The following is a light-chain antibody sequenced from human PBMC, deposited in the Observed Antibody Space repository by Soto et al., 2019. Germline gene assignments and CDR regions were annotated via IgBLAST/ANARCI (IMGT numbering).Light chain of an antibody. CDR3: QQRSNRLPIT. Sequence: ETVLTQSPVTLSLSPGERATLSCRASQSVGSYLAWYQQKPGQAPRLLIYDASSRAPGVPARFSGSGSGTDFTLTISSLEPEDFAVYYCQQRSNRLPITFDQGTRLDI. CDR2: DAS. V-gene: IGKV3-11*01. CDR1: QSVGSY. J-gene: IGKJ5*01.